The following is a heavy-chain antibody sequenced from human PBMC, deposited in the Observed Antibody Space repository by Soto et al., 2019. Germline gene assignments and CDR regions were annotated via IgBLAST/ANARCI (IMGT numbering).Heavy chain of an antibody. CDR3: ASAISYSNILGYFDY. CDR2: INHSGST. Sequence: QVQLQQWGAGLLKPSETLSLTCAVYGGSFSGYYWSWIRQPPGKGLEWIGEINHSGSTNYNPSLKSRVTISVDTSKNQFSLKLSSVTAADTAVYYCASAISYSNILGYFDYWGQGTLVTVSS. J-gene: IGHJ4*02. V-gene: IGHV4-34*01. D-gene: IGHD6-13*01. CDR1: GGSFSGYY.